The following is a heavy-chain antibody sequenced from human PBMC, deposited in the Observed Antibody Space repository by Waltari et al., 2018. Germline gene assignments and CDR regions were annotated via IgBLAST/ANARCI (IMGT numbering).Heavy chain of an antibody. CDR2: IKHSGST. CDR1: GGSFSGYY. V-gene: IGHV4-34*01. J-gene: IGHJ6*03. D-gene: IGHD6-13*01. CDR3: AGGKSSSPGIAAAGIYYYMDV. Sequence: QVQLQQWGAGLLKPSETLSLTCAVYGGSFSGYYWSWIRQPPGKGLEWIGEIKHSGSTNYNPSLKSRVTISVDTSKNQFSLKLSSVTAADTAVYYCAGGKSSSPGIAAAGIYYYMDVWGKGTTVTVSS.